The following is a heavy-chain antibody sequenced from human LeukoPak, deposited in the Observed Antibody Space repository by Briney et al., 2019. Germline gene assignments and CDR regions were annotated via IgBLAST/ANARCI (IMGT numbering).Heavy chain of an antibody. CDR2: IYYSGST. D-gene: IGHD3-22*01. CDR1: GGSVSSGSYY. CDR3: ARHYYDSSGPFDY. J-gene: IGHJ4*02. Sequence: SETLSLTCTVSGGSVSSGSYYWSWIQQPPGKGLEWIGYIYYSGSTNYNPSLKSRVTISVDTSKNQFSLKLSSVTAADTAVYYCARHYYDSSGPFDYWGQGTLVTVSS. V-gene: IGHV4-61*01.